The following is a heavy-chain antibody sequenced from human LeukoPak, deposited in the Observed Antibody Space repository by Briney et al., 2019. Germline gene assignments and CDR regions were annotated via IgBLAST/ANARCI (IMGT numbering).Heavy chain of an antibody. Sequence: ASVKVSCKASGYTFTGYYMHWVRQAPGQGLEWMGWMNPNSGNTGYAQKFQGRVTMTRNTSISTAYMELSSLRSEDTAVYYCARGIVVVAATPLFYYYYYMDVWGKGTTVTISS. CDR3: ARGIVVVAATPLFYYYYYMDV. CDR1: GYTFTGYY. D-gene: IGHD2-15*01. V-gene: IGHV1-8*02. CDR2: MNPNSGNT. J-gene: IGHJ6*03.